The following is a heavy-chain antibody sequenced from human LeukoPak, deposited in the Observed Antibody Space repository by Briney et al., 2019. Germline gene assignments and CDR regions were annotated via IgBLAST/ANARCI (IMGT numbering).Heavy chain of an antibody. CDR3: ARDQTYCSGGSCYGRDY. J-gene: IGHJ4*02. V-gene: IGHV3-21*01. D-gene: IGHD2-15*01. CDR1: GFTFSSYS. CDR2: ISSSSSYI. Sequence: GGSLRLSCAASGFTFSSYSMNWVRQAPGKGLEWVSSISSSSSYIYYADSVRGRFTISKDNAKNSLYLQMNSLRAEDTAVYYCARDQTYCSGGSCYGRDYWGQGTLVTVSS.